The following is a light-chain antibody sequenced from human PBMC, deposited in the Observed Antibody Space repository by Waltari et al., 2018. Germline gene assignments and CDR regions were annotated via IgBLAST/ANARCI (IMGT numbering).Light chain of an antibody. J-gene: IGLJ2*01. V-gene: IGLV2-14*03. Sequence: SALTQPDSVSGSPGQSITISCSGINSDSGGYNYVSWYQQHPGEAPKVIIYDVTNRPSGVSNRFSGSKSGSSASLIISGLQPEDEAVYYCSSFTSSTTGIFGGGTKLTVL. CDR1: NSDSGGYNY. CDR3: SSFTSSTTGI. CDR2: DVT.